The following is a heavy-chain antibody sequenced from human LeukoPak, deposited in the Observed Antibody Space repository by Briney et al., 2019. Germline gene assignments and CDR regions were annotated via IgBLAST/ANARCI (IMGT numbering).Heavy chain of an antibody. D-gene: IGHD6-19*01. Sequence: PGGSLRLSCAASGFTFSNYGMHWVRQAPGKGLEWVAVIWYDGSDKYHADSVKGRFTISRDNSKNTLYLQMNSLRAEDTAVYYCARESSSGGLDYWGQGTLVTVSS. V-gene: IGHV3-33*01. CDR1: GFTFSNYG. CDR2: IWYDGSDK. CDR3: ARESSSGGLDY. J-gene: IGHJ4*02.